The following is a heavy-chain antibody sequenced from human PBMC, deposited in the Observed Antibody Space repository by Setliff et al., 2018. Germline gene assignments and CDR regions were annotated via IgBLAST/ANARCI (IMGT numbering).Heavy chain of an antibody. Sequence: GGSLRLSCVASGLIFSNNWMSWVRQAPGKGLEWVTNINKDGSERSYVDSVKGRFTISRDNAKNSVYLQMNSLRADDTAVYYCVPQGPGYGNGWWTNWFDPWGQGTLVTV. D-gene: IGHD6-19*01. J-gene: IGHJ5*02. CDR1: GLIFSNNW. V-gene: IGHV3-7*03. CDR2: INKDGSER. CDR3: VPQGPGYGNGWWTNWFDP.